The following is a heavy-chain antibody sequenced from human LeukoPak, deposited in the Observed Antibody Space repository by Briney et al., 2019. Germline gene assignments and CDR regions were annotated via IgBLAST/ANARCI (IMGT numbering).Heavy chain of an antibody. D-gene: IGHD3-9*01. CDR3: ARGRTRGYDILTGYYTPVDY. CDR2: IIPIFGTA. Sequence: SSVKVSCKASGGTFSSYAISWVRQAPGQGLEWMGGIIPIFGTANYAQKFQGRVTITADESTSTAYMELSSLRSEDTAVYYCARGRTRGYDILTGYYTPVDYWGQVTLVTVSS. V-gene: IGHV1-69*01. CDR1: GGTFSSYA. J-gene: IGHJ4*02.